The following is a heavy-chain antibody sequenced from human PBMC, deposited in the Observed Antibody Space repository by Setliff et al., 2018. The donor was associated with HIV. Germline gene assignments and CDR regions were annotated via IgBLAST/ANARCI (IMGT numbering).Heavy chain of an antibody. CDR3: ARDFGDYLD. V-gene: IGHV4-38-2*02. D-gene: IGHD4-17*01. Sequence: SETLSLTCTVSGDFISSDYYWGWIRQPPGKGLEWIGSIFHSGTTYYNPSFKSRATLSVDTSNNQFSLKLSSVTAADTAVYYCARDFGDYLDWGQGTLVTVSS. CDR2: IFHSGTT. CDR1: GDFISSDYY. J-gene: IGHJ4*02.